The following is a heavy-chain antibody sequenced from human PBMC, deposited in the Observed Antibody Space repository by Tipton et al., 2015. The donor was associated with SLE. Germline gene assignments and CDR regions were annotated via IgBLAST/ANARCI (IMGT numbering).Heavy chain of an antibody. J-gene: IGHJ4*02. CDR3: VRDNSPGIAVAAEDY. CDR2: ISSSSSYI. D-gene: IGHD6-19*01. V-gene: IGHV3-21*03. CDR1: GFTFSSYS. Sequence: SLRLSCAASGFTFSSYSMNWVRQAPGKGLEWVSSISSSSSYIYYADSVKGRFTISRDNAKNSLYLQMNSLRAEDTAVYYCVRDNSPGIAVAAEDYWGQGTLVTVSS.